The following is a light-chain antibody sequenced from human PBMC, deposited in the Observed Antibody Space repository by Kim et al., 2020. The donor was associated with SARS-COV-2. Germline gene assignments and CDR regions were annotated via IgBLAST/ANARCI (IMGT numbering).Light chain of an antibody. V-gene: IGKV1-39*01. CDR2: GAS. J-gene: IGKJ2*01. Sequence: DIQMTQSPASLSASVGDRVTISCRASQSINTYVNWYQQKPGRAPKLVIFGASKLQSGVPPRFSGSGSGTDFTLTITSLHPEDFATYSWQRSYTTPYTVGQGTNLEI. CDR1: QSINTY. CDR3: QRSYTTPYT.